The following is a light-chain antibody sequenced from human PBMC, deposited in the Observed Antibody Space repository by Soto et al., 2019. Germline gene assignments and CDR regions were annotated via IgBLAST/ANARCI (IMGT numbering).Light chain of an antibody. Sequence: EVVLTQSPVTLNLSPGERVTLSCRASQSFRGLLAWYQQKPGQAPRLLIYGASSRATGIPDRFSGSGSGTDFTLTISRLEPEDFAVYYCQQYGSSPPITFGQGTRLENK. CDR2: GAS. V-gene: IGKV3-20*01. CDR3: QQYGSSPPIT. CDR1: QSFRGL. J-gene: IGKJ5*01.